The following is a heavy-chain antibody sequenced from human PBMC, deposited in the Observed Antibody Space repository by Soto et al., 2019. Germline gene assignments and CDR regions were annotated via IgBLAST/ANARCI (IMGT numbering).Heavy chain of an antibody. Sequence: EVQLVESGGGLVQPGGSLKLSCAASGFTFSGSAMHWVRQASGKGLEWVGRIRSKANSYATAYAASVKGRFTISRDDSKNTAYLQMNSLKTEDTVVYYCTSGYCSGGSCYSAGYWGQGTLVTVSS. D-gene: IGHD2-15*01. CDR3: TSGYCSGGSCYSAGY. J-gene: IGHJ4*02. CDR2: IRSKANSYAT. CDR1: GFTFSGSA. V-gene: IGHV3-73*01.